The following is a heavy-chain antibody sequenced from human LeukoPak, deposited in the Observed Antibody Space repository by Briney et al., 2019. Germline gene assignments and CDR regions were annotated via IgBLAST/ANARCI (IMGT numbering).Heavy chain of an antibody. CDR3: TQGLRWLQLPNY. V-gene: IGHV3-7*01. J-gene: IGHJ4*02. Sequence: GGSLRLSCAASGFTFSSYCMSWVRQAPGKGLEWVANIKQDGSEKYYVDSVKGRFTISRDNAKNSLYLQMNSLRAEDTAVYYCTQGLRWLQLPNYWGQGTLVTVPS. CDR2: IKQDGSEK. D-gene: IGHD5-24*01. CDR1: GFTFSSYC.